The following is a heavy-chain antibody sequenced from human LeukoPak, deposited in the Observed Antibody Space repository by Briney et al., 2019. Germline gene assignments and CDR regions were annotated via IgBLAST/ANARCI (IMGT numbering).Heavy chain of an antibody. Sequence: SETLSLTCTVSGGSISSSSYYWGWSRQPRGKGLEWIGRIYYSGSTYYNPSLKSRVTISVDTSKNQFSLKLSSVTAADTAVYYCARHEYFYGDPGAFDIWGQGTMVTVSS. CDR3: ARHEYFYGDPGAFDI. CDR1: GGSISSSSYY. J-gene: IGHJ3*02. V-gene: IGHV4-39*01. D-gene: IGHD4-17*01. CDR2: IYYSGST.